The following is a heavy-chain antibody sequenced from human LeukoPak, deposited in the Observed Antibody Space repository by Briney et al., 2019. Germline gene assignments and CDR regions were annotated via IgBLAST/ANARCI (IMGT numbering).Heavy chain of an antibody. V-gene: IGHV1-2*02. CDR3: ARDYSSIAASLGFDP. CDR1: GYTFTDYY. CDR2: INPNSGGT. J-gene: IGHJ5*02. Sequence: ASVKVSCKASGYTFTDYYMHWVRQAPGQGLEWMGWINPNSGGTNYAQKFQGRVTMTRDTSISTAYMELSRLRSDDTAVYYCARDYSSIAASLGFDPWGQGTLVTVSS. D-gene: IGHD6-6*01.